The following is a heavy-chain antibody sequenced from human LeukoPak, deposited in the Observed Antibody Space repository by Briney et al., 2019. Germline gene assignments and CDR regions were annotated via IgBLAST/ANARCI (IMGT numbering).Heavy chain of an antibody. CDR2: IHPGDSNT. CDR3: ARRRGDTVAGPDY. V-gene: IGHV5-51*03. D-gene: IGHD6-19*01. CDR1: GYSFTNYW. Sequence: PGESLKISCQGSGYSFTNYWIVWVRQMPGQGLEYMGIIHPGDSNTKYSPSFEGQVIISVDKSISTAYLQWSSLKASDSAIYYCARRRGDTVAGPDYWDQGTLVTVSS. J-gene: IGHJ4*02.